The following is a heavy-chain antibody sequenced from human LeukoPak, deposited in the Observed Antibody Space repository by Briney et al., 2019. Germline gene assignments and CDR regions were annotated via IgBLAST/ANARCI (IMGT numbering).Heavy chain of an antibody. Sequence: PSGTLSLICAVSGGSISSSNWWSWVRQPPGKGLEWIGEIYHSGSTNYNPSLKSRVTISVDKSKNQFSLKLSSVTAADTAVYYCARGPRGSGSYFKYWGQGTLVTVSS. J-gene: IGHJ4*02. D-gene: IGHD3-10*01. CDR3: ARGPRGSGSYFKY. V-gene: IGHV4-4*02. CDR2: IYHSGST. CDR1: GGSISSSNW.